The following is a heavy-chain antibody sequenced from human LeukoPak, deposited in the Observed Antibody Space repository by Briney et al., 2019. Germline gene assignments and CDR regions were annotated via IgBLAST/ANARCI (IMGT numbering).Heavy chain of an antibody. Sequence: GRSLRLSCEASGFTFSNYGMHWVRQAPGKGLEGVAVISYDGSNKYYADSVKGRFTISRDNSKNTLYLQMNSLRAEDTAVYYCAKDRRGYSGYDGDYFDNWGQGTLVTVSS. CDR2: ISYDGSNK. D-gene: IGHD5-12*01. V-gene: IGHV3-30*18. CDR3: AKDRRGYSGYDGDYFDN. J-gene: IGHJ4*02. CDR1: GFTFSNYG.